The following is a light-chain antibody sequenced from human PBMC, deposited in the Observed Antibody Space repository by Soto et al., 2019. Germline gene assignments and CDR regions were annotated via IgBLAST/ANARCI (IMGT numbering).Light chain of an antibody. Sequence: EMVMTQSPGTLSVSPGERATLSCRASENLNTNLAWYQQRPGQAPRLLIYGASTRATGVPARFTGSGSGTDFTLTISSLQFEDFAVYFCQQYKNWPPWTFGQGTKVDI. J-gene: IGKJ1*01. CDR3: QQYKNWPPWT. CDR1: ENLNTN. V-gene: IGKV3-15*01. CDR2: GAS.